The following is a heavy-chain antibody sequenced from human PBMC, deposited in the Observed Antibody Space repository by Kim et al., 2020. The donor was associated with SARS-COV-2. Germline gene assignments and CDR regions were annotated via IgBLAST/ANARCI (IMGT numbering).Heavy chain of an antibody. J-gene: IGHJ3*02. Sequence: SVKGRFTISRDNSKNTLYLQMNSLRAEDTAVYYCAKVTHSSGWDDAFDIWGQGTMVTVSS. CDR3: AKVTHSSGWDDAFDI. D-gene: IGHD6-19*01. V-gene: IGHV3-30*02.